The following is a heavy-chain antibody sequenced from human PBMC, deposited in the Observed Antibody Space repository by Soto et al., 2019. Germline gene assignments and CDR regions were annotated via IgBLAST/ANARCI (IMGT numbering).Heavy chain of an antibody. J-gene: IGHJ4*02. Sequence: EVQLVESGGGLVQPGGSLRLSCAASGFTFSSYSMNWVRQAPGKGLEWVSYISSSSSTIYYADSVKGRFTISRDNAKNSLYLQMNSLRAEDTAVYYCARGSMVRGVYFDYWGQGTLVTVSS. CDR2: ISSSSSTI. D-gene: IGHD3-10*01. CDR3: ARGSMVRGVYFDY. CDR1: GFTFSSYS. V-gene: IGHV3-48*01.